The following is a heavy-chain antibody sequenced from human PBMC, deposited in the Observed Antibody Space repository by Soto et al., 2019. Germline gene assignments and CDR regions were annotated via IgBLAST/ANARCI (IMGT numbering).Heavy chain of an antibody. CDR3: ARDRGPGPYDFWSGYSSDYYYYGMDV. J-gene: IGHJ6*02. Sequence: SETLSLTCTVSGGSISSYYWSWIRQPAGKGLEWIGRIYTSGSTNYNPSLKSRVTMSVDTSKNQFSLKLSSVTAADTAVYYCARDRGPGPYDFWSGYSSDYYYYGMDVWGQGTTVTV. V-gene: IGHV4-4*07. CDR2: IYTSGST. CDR1: GGSISSYY. D-gene: IGHD3-3*01.